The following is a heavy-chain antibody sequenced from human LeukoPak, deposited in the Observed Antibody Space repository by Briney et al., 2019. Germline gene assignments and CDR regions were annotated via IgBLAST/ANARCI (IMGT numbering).Heavy chain of an antibody. Sequence: SGNSFISFAISWVRQAPGQGLEWLGLINPSGSSTLYAQKFQGRVTMTRDMSTTTDYMELSSLRSEDTAVYYCAKSPIVGATFYFDYWGQGTLVTVSS. V-gene: IGHV1-46*01. D-gene: IGHD1-26*01. J-gene: IGHJ4*02. CDR3: AKSPIVGATFYFDY. CDR2: INPSGSST. CDR1: GNSFISFA.